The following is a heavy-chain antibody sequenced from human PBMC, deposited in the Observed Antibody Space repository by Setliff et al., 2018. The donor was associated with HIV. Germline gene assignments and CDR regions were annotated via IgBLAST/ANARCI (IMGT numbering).Heavy chain of an antibody. CDR2: INPNRGGT. CDR3: ARQTRTYYYDSSGYSTAFDI. J-gene: IGHJ3*02. D-gene: IGHD3-22*01. Sequence: RASVKVSCKASGYTFTDYYIHWVRQAPGQGLEWMGRINPNRGGTNYAQKFQGRVTMTRDTSISTAYMELSSLRSEDTVMYYCARQTRTYYYDSSGYSTAFDIWGQGTMVTVSS. V-gene: IGHV1-2*05. CDR1: GYTFTDYY.